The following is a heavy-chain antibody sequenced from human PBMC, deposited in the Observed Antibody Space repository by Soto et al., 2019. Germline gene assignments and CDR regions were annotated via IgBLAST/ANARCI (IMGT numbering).Heavy chain of an antibody. Sequence: LRLSCAASGFTFSSYSMSWVRQAPGKGLEWVSSISSSSSYIYYADSVKGRFTISRDNAKNSLYLQMNSLRAEDTAVYYCARAGDIVVVVAASSWFDPWGQGTLVTVSS. CDR1: GFTFSSYS. D-gene: IGHD2-15*01. CDR2: ISSSSSYI. J-gene: IGHJ5*02. V-gene: IGHV3-21*01. CDR3: ARAGDIVVVVAASSWFDP.